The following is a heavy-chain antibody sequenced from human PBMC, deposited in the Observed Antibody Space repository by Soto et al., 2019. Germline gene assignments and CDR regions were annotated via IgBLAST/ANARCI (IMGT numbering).Heavy chain of an antibody. CDR2: IKEDGSGK. CDR3: VRVGRLGGY. V-gene: IGHV3-7*03. D-gene: IGHD3-16*01. CDR1: GFTFSSYW. J-gene: IGHJ4*02. Sequence: EVQLVESGGGLVQPGGSLRLSCTASGFTFSSYWMSWVRQAPGKGLGWVANIKEDGSGKYYVDSVKGRFSISRDNARNSLYLQMNSLRVEDTARYYCVRVGRLGGYWGQGALVTVSS.